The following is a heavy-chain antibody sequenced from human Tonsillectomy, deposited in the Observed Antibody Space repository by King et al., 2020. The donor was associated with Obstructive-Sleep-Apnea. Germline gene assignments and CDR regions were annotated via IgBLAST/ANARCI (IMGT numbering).Heavy chain of an antibody. CDR3: ASPNWFDP. V-gene: IGHV3-21*01. J-gene: IGHJ5*02. Sequence: VQLVESGGGLVKPGGSLRLSCAASGFTFSSYSMNWVRQAPGKGLEWVSSISSSSSYIDYADSVKGRFTISRDNAKNSLYLQMNSLRAEDTAVYYCASPNWFDPWGQGTLVTVSS. CDR2: ISSSSSYI. CDR1: GFTFSSYS.